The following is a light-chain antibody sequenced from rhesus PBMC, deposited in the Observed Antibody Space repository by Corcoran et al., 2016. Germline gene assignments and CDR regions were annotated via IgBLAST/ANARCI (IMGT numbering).Light chain of an antibody. CDR1: QNVGST. CDR3: QKYNDWPYS. J-gene: IGKJ2*01. Sequence: ETVMMQSPATLSLFPGERATLSCRSSQNVGSTLAWFQQKPGQAPRLLIYYESTRATGIPDRFSATGSGTEFTLTISSLDPEDAGVYYCQKYNDWPYSFGQGTKVEIK. CDR2: YES. V-gene: IGKV3-35*02.